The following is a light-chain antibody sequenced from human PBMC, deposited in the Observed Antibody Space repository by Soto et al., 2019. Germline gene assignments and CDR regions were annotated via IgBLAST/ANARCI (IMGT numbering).Light chain of an antibody. CDR3: QQYDSYWT. CDR2: EAS. J-gene: IGKJ1*01. CDR1: HSISSS. Sequence: DIQMTQSPSTLSASVVERVTITCRASHSISSSLAWYQQKPGKAPKVLIYEASTLERGVPARFSGAGFETDFTLTISSLQPDDFATYYCQQYDSYWTFGQGTKVEIK. V-gene: IGKV1-5*03.